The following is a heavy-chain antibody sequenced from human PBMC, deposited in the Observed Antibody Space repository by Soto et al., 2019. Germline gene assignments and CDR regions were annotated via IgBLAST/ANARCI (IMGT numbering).Heavy chain of an antibody. CDR1: GFTFSSYA. CDR2: ISGSGVST. CDR3: AKSPGMYYYDSSGYYHYDY. J-gene: IGHJ4*02. Sequence: GGSLRLSCAASGFTFSSYAMSWVRQAPGEGLEWVSAISGSGVSTYYADSVKGRFTISRDNSKNTLYLQMNSLRAEDTAVYYCAKSPGMYYYDSSGYYHYDYWGQGTLVTVPQ. V-gene: IGHV3-23*01. D-gene: IGHD3-22*01.